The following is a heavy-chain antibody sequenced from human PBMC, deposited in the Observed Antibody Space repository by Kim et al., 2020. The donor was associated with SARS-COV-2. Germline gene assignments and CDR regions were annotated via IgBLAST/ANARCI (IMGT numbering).Heavy chain of an antibody. J-gene: IGHJ6*02. D-gene: IGHD6-13*01. Sequence: SETLSLTCTVSGGSISSYYWSWIRQPPGKGLEWIGYIYYSGSTNYNPSLKSRVTISVDTSKNQFSLTLSSVTAADTAVYYCARVGGYSSSWYGYYYYGMDVWGQGTTVTVSS. CDR1: GGSISSYY. V-gene: IGHV4-59*13. CDR2: IYYSGST. CDR3: ARVGGYSSSWYGYYYYGMDV.